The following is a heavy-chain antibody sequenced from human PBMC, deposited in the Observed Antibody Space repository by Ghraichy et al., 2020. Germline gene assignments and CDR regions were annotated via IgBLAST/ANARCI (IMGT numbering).Heavy chain of an antibody. CDR3: AKDPLLWFGEFQYYFDY. D-gene: IGHD3-10*01. Sequence: GGSLRLSCAASGFTFSSYAMSWVRQAPGKGLEWVSAISGSGGSTYYADSVKGRFTISRDNSKNTLYLQMNSLRAEDTAVYYCAKDPLLWFGEFQYYFDYWGQGTLVTVSS. V-gene: IGHV3-23*01. CDR2: ISGSGGST. CDR1: GFTFSSYA. J-gene: IGHJ4*02.